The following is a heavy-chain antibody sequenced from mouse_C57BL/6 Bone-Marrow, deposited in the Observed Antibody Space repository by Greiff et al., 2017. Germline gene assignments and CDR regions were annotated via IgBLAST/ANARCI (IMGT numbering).Heavy chain of an antibody. CDR2: IDPSDSYT. J-gene: IGHJ3*01. D-gene: IGHD2-2*01. CDR3: ARDGYEFAY. Sequence: QVQVKQSGAELVKPGASVKLSCKASGYTFTSYWMQWVKQRPGQGLEWIGEIDPSDSYTNYNQKFKGKATLTVDTSSSTAYMQLSSLTSEDSAVYYCARDGYEFAYWCQGTLVTVSA. CDR1: GYTFTSYW. V-gene: IGHV1-50*01.